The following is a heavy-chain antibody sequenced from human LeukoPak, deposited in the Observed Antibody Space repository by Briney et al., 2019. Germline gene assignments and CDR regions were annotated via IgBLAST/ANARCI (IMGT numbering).Heavy chain of an antibody. D-gene: IGHD2-21*01. Sequence: GGSLRLSCAASGFTFSSYEMNWVRQAPGKGLEWVSYISSFSSTIYYADSVKGRFTISRDNAKNSLYLQMNSLRAEDTAVYYCARDQGSILKVSGNFDYWGQGTLVTVSS. CDR3: ARDQGSILKVSGNFDY. CDR2: ISSFSSTI. J-gene: IGHJ4*02. CDR1: GFTFSSYE. V-gene: IGHV3-48*01.